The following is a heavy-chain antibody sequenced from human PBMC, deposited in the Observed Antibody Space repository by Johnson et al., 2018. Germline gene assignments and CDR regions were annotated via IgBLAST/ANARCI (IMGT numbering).Heavy chain of an antibody. CDR2: ISGSGGST. D-gene: IGHD3-22*01. J-gene: IGHJ3*02. CDR1: GFTFSSYA. V-gene: IGHV3-23*04. Sequence: VQLVESGGGLVQPGGSLRLSCAASGFTFSSYAMSWVRQAPGKGLEWVSAISGSGGSTYYADSVKGRFTISRDNSKNTLYLQMNSLRAEDTAVYYCAKGPRYYDSVDDAFDIWGQGTMVTVSS. CDR3: AKGPRYYDSVDDAFDI.